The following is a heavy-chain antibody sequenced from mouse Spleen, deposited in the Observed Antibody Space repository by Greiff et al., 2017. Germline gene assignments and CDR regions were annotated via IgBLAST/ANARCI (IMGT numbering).Heavy chain of an antibody. V-gene: IGHV5-9-3*01. J-gene: IGHJ2*01. D-gene: IGHD4-1*01. CDR3: ARRELTGAFDY. CDR1: GFTFSSYA. Sequence: EVQLVESGGGLVKPGGSLKLSCAASGFTFSSYAMSWVRQTPEKRLEWVATISSGGSYTYYPDSVKGRFTISRDNAKNTLYLQMSSLRSEDTAMYYCARRELTGAFDYWGQGTTLTVSS. CDR2: ISSGGSYT.